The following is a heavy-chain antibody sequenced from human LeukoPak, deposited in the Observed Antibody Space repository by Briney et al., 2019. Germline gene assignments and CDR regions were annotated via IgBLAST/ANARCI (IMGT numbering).Heavy chain of an antibody. D-gene: IGHD6-19*01. CDR2: MNPNSGNT. CDR3: ARGTGVGSGWYYYYYGMDV. CDR1: GYTFTSYY. J-gene: IGHJ6*02. V-gene: IGHV1-8*02. Sequence: PRASVTVSCKASGYTFTSYYMHWVRQATGQGLEWMGWMNPNSGNTGYAQKFQGRVTMTRNTSISTAYMELSSLRSEDTAVYYCARGTGVGSGWYYYYYGMDVWGQGTTVTVSS.